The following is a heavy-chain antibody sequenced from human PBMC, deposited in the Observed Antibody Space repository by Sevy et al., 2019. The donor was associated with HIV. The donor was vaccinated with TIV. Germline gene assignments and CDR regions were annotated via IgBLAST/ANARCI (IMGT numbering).Heavy chain of an antibody. Sequence: GGSLRLSCAASGFTFSDYYMTWIRQAPGKGLEWVSYISSSGSTIYYADSVKRRFTISRDNAKNSLYLQMNSLRAEDTAVYYCAREDMATTRGPFDYWGQGTLVTVSS. CDR2: ISSSGSTI. CDR1: GFTFSDYY. J-gene: IGHJ4*02. D-gene: IGHD5-12*01. V-gene: IGHV3-11*01. CDR3: AREDMATTRGPFDY.